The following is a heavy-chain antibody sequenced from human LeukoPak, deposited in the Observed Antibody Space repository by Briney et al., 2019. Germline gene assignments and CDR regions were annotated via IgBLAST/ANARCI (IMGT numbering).Heavy chain of an antibody. CDR3: AKDGSSSWYMW. Sequence: GGSLRLSCAASGFTFSSYAMSWVRQAPGKGLEWVSAISGSGGSTYYADSVKGRFTISRDNSKITLYLQMNSLRAEDTAVYYCAKDGSSSWYMWWGQGTLVTVSS. CDR1: GFTFSSYA. V-gene: IGHV3-23*01. D-gene: IGHD6-13*01. J-gene: IGHJ4*02. CDR2: ISGSGGST.